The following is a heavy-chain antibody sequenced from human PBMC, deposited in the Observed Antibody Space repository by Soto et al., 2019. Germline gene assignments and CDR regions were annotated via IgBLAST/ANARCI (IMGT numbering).Heavy chain of an antibody. V-gene: IGHV3-30*18. CDR3: AKDAPRYSGFDFSQ. J-gene: IGHJ4*02. CDR1: GFSLSTYG. CDR2: ISYDGSNK. D-gene: IGHD5-12*01. Sequence: QVQLVESGGGVVQPGRSLRLSCEASGFSLSTYGMHWVRQAPGKGLEWVAVISYDGSNKYHADSVTGRFTISRDNSRNTLYLQMHSLRLDDTAVYYCAKDAPRYSGFDFSQWGQGTLVTVSS.